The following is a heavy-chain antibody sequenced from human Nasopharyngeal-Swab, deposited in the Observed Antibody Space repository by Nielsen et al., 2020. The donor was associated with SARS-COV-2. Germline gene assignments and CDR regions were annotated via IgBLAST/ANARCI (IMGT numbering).Heavy chain of an antibody. D-gene: IGHD4-17*01. V-gene: IGHV3-30*04. CDR1: GFTFSSYA. CDR2: ISYDGSNK. Sequence: GESLKISCAASGFTFSSYAMHWVRQAPGKGLEWVAVISYDGSNKYYADSVKGRFTTSRDNSKNTLYLQMNSLRAEDTAVYYCARGTTVTYCDYWGQGTLVTVSS. CDR3: ARGTTVTYCDY. J-gene: IGHJ4*02.